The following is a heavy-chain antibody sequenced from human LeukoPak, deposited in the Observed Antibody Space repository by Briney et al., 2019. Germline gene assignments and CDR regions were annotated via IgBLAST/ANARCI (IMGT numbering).Heavy chain of an antibody. J-gene: IGHJ4*02. V-gene: IGHV3-7*01. Sequence: GGALRLSCAASGFSFNSDWMDWVRPAPGKGLEWVANIKHDESEKNYLDSVKGRFTISRDNAQNSLYLQMNGLRVEDTAVYYCTRRLDDWGQGTLVTVSS. CDR1: GFSFNSDW. CDR2: IKHDESEK. D-gene: IGHD3-16*01. CDR3: TRRLDD.